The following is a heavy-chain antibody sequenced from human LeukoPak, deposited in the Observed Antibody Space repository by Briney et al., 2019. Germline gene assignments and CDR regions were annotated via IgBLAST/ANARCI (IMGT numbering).Heavy chain of an antibody. CDR3: ARDYSGDDAFDI. Sequence: ASVKVSCKASGYTFTGYYMHWVRQAPGQGLEWMGRINPNSGGTNYAQKFQGRVTITRDTSISTAYMELSRLRSDDTAVYYCARDYSGDDAFDIWGQGTMVTVSS. CDR1: GYTFTGYY. CDR2: INPNSGGT. J-gene: IGHJ3*02. D-gene: IGHD2-21*01. V-gene: IGHV1-2*06.